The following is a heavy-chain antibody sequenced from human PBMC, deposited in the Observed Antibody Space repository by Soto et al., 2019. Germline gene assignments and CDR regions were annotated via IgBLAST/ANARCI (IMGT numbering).Heavy chain of an antibody. V-gene: IGHV3-11*01. CDR2: ISGGGSTT. Sequence: GGSVRLSCAVSGFTFSDNYMSWIRQAPGKGLEWVSYISGGGSTTHYADSVKGRFTISRDNAKNSLYLQMNNLRVEDTAVYYCARGAKPYSSGRDVLDIWGQGTMVTVSS. D-gene: IGHD6-19*01. CDR1: GFTFSDNY. J-gene: IGHJ3*02. CDR3: ARGAKPYSSGRDVLDI.